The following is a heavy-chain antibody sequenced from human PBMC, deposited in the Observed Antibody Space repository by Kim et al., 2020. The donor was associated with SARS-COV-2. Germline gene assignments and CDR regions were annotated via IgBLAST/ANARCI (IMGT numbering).Heavy chain of an antibody. CDR3: AKSLTSSPDAFDI. CDR1: GFTFSSYV. Sequence: GGSLRLSCAASGFTFSSYVMSWVRQAPGKGLEWVSAISGSGGSTYYADSVKGRFTISRDNSKNTLYLQMNSLRAEDTAVYYCAKSLTSSPDAFDIWGQGTMVTVSS. V-gene: IGHV3-23*01. CDR2: ISGSGGST. D-gene: IGHD2-2*01. J-gene: IGHJ3*02.